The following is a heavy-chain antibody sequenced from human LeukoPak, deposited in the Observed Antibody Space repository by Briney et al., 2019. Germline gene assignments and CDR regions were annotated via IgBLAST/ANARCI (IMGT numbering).Heavy chain of an antibody. V-gene: IGHV4-39*01. Sequence: SETLSLTCTVSGGSISSSSYYWGWIRQPPGKGLEWIGSIYYSGSTYYNPSLKSRVTISVDTSKNQFSLKLRSVTAADTAVYYCARQRDYYDSSGYDYFDYWGQGTLVTVSS. CDR2: IYYSGST. CDR3: ARQRDYYDSSGYDYFDY. CDR1: GGSISSSSYY. J-gene: IGHJ4*02. D-gene: IGHD3-22*01.